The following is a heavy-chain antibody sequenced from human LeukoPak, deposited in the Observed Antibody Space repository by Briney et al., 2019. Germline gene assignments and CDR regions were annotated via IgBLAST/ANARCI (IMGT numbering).Heavy chain of an antibody. J-gene: IGHJ6*02. D-gene: IGHD5-18*01. V-gene: IGHV1-69*02. CDR3: ARSSDTAMVVMDV. CDR2: ITPVIDVS. CDR1: GGSLNSHI. Sequence: SVKVSCKASGGSLNSHIFTWVRQAPGQGLEWMGKITPVIDVSKYAQKFQGRLTITADKSTSTAYMELSSLRSEDTAVYYCARSSDTAMVVMDVWGQGTTVTVSS.